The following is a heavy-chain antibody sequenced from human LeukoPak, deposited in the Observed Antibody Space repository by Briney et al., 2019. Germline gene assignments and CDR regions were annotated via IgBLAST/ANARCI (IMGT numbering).Heavy chain of an antibody. Sequence: SQTLSLTCNVSGGSISSGSDYWSWIRQPAGKGLGWIGRIYTSGSTNYNPSLKSRVTISVDTSKNQFSLKLTSVTAADTAVYYCARESLGPPYYFDYWGRGTLVTVSS. J-gene: IGHJ4*02. CDR1: GGSISSGSDY. D-gene: IGHD1-26*01. V-gene: IGHV4-61*02. CDR3: ARESLGPPYYFDY. CDR2: IYTSGST.